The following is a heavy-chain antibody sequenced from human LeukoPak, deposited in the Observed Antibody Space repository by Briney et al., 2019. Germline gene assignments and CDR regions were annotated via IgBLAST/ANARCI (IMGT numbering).Heavy chain of an antibody. CDR1: GYTFTGYY. Sequence: ASVKVSCKASGYTFTGYYMHWVPQAPGQGLEWMGWINPNSVGTNYAQKFQGWVTMTRDTSISTAYMELSRLRSDDTAVYYCARESGSILGPMDVWGKGTTVTVSS. J-gene: IGHJ6*04. V-gene: IGHV1-2*04. D-gene: IGHD3-3*01. CDR3: ARESGSILGPMDV. CDR2: INPNSVGT.